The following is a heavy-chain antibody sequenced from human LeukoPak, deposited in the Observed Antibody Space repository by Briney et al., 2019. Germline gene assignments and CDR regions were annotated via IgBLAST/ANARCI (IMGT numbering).Heavy chain of an antibody. Sequence: KSSETLSLTCTVSGGSISSYYWSWIRQPAGKGLEWIGRNYTSGSTNYNPSLKSRVTMSVDTSKNQFSLKLSSVTAADTAVYYCARDTYYYDSSGYWPAFDIWGQGTMVTVSS. CDR3: ARDTYYYDSSGYWPAFDI. D-gene: IGHD3-22*01. CDR2: NYTSGST. V-gene: IGHV4-4*07. J-gene: IGHJ3*02. CDR1: GGSISSYY.